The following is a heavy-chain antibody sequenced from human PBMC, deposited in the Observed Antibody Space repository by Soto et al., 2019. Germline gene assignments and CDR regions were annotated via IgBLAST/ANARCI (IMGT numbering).Heavy chain of an antibody. CDR3: SRAIS. J-gene: IGHJ5*02. Sequence: PGGSLRLSCAASGFTFSGKTMYWVRQAPGKGLEWVSLISRNGGSIYYADSVKGRFTISRDNAKNSLYLQMNSLSPDDTAVYYCSRAISWGQGALVTV. CDR2: ISRNGGSI. V-gene: IGHV3-21*04. CDR1: GFTFSGKT.